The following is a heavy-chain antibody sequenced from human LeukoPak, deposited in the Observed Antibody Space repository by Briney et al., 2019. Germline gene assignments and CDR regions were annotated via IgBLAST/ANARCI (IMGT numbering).Heavy chain of an antibody. CDR1: GFNFNLYW. CDR2: INQDGSET. CDR3: ARAGGPHTVDV. D-gene: IGHD2-8*02. J-gene: IGHJ6*02. Sequence: PGGSLRLSCAASGFNFNLYWMSWVRQAPGKGLEWVANINQDGSETYYVDPVKGRLTISRDNAKNTLFLQMNSLRAEDTAVFYCARAGGPHTVDVWGQGTTVTVSS. V-gene: IGHV3-7*01.